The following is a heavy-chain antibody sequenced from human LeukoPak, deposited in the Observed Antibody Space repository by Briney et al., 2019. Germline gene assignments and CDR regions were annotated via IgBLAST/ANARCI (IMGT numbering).Heavy chain of an antibody. D-gene: IGHD2-21*01. CDR3: ARAGYCGDAGCRGGSAFDV. J-gene: IGHJ3*01. CDR2: ISAYNGDT. Sequence: ASVKVSCKTSVYTFSNYDIYWVRQAPGQGLECVGWISAYNGDTRYAQILQGRFTVTTDTSTSTAYMELRSLTYDDTAVYCCARAGYCGDAGCRGGSAFDVWGQGTMVTVSS. V-gene: IGHV1-18*01. CDR1: VYTFSNYD.